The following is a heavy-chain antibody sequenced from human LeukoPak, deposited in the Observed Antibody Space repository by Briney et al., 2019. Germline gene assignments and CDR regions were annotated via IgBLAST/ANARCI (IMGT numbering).Heavy chain of an antibody. V-gene: IGHV1-2*06. J-gene: IGHJ5*02. CDR1: GYTFTGYY. Sequence: ASVKVSCKASGYTFTGYYMYWVRQAPGQGLEWMGRTNPNSGGTNYAQKFQGRVTMTRDTSISTAYMELSRLRSDDTAVYYCARDLLGSSSRTWGQGTLVTVSS. CDR2: TNPNSGGT. CDR3: ARDLLGSSSRT. D-gene: IGHD7-27*01.